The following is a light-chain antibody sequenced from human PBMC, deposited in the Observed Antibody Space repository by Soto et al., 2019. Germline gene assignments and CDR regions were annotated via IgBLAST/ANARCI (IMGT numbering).Light chain of an antibody. CDR3: SSYAGSNTVV. V-gene: IGLV2-8*01. J-gene: IGLJ2*01. CDR2: EVS. Sequence: QSALTQPPSASGSPGQSVTISCTGTSSDVGVYNYVSWYQQHPGKAPKLLIYEVSNRPSGVPDRFSGSKSGNTASLTVSGLQAEDEADFYCSSYAGSNTVVFGGGTKLTVL. CDR1: SSDVGVYNY.